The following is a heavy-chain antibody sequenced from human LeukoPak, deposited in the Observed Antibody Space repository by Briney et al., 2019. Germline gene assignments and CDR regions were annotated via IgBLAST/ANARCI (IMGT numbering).Heavy chain of an antibody. D-gene: IGHD2-2*01. V-gene: IGHV1-18*01. J-gene: IGHJ4*02. CDR1: GYTFTSYG. CDR2: ASVYSGHT. Sequence: ASVKVSCKASGYTFTSYGITWVRQAPGQGLEWMGWASVYSGHTNYAQKVQGRVTMTTETSTSTAFMELTSLRSDDTAVYYCARDRVKMAAMSSEYWGQGTLVTVSS. CDR3: ARDRVKMAAMSSEY.